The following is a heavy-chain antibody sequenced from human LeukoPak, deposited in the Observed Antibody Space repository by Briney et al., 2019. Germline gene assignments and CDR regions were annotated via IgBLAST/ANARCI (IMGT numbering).Heavy chain of an antibody. Sequence: SETLSLTCTVSGSSIRNYYWSWIRQPPGKGLEWIGYIYYSESTNNNFSLKSRVTISLDTSKNQFSLKLSSVTAADTAVYYCARQRCLGSSCHFDYWGQGTLVTVSS. D-gene: IGHD6-13*01. CDR1: GSSIRNYY. CDR3: ARQRCLGSSCHFDY. J-gene: IGHJ4*02. V-gene: IGHV4-59*08. CDR2: IYYSEST.